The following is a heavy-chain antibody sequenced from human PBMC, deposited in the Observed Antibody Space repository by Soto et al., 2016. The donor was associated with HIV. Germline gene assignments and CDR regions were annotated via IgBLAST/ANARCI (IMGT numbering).Heavy chain of an antibody. V-gene: IGHV1-18*01. J-gene: IGHJ4*02. CDR2: ISAYNGNT. CDR3: ARDPEGDYYGSESPGWFDY. D-gene: IGHD3-10*01. CDR1: GYTFTFYG. Sequence: QVQLVQSGAEVKRPGASVKVSCKASGYTFTFYGITWVRQAPGQGLEWMGWISAYNGNTNYAQKLQGRVTMTTDTSTSTAYMELRSLRSDDTAVYYCARDPEGDYYGSESPGWFDYWGQGTLVTVSS.